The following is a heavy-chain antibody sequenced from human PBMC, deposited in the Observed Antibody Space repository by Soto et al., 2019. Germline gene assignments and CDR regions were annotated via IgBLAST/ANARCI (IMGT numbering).Heavy chain of an antibody. D-gene: IGHD6-13*01. V-gene: IGHV6-1*01. CDR3: ARDLMSEQQLRVDGYYYYGMDV. J-gene: IGHJ6*02. Sequence: SQTLSLTCAISGDSVSSNSAAWNWIRQSPSRGLEWLGRTYYRSKWYNDYAVSVKSRITINPDTSKNKFSLQLNSVTPEDTAVYYCARDLMSEQQLRVDGYYYYGMDVWGQGTTVTVSS. CDR1: GDSVSSNSAA. CDR2: TYYRSKWYN.